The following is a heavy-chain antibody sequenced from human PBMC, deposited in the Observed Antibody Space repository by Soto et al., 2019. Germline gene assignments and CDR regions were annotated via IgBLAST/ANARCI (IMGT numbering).Heavy chain of an antibody. CDR2: IWSDGSNE. V-gene: IGHV3-33*01. Sequence: VGSLRLSCAASEFTFTRHGMHSIRHARANGLQWVGVIWSDGSNEVYADSVKGRFIISRDNSKNILYLQMNSLRAEDTAVYYCARERTFGDNKHNYMDVWGTGITVTVSS. CDR3: ARERTFGDNKHNYMDV. J-gene: IGHJ6*03. CDR1: EFTFTRHG. D-gene: IGHD3-10*01.